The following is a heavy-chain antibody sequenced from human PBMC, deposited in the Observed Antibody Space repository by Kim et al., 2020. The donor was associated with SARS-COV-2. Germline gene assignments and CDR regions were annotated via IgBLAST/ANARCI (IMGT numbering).Heavy chain of an antibody. CDR3: ARDMREVTYYDFWSGYHYADAFDI. Sequence: ASVKVSCKASGYTFTSYYMHWVRQAPGQGLEWMGIINPSGGSTSYAQKFQGRVTMTRDTSTSTVYMELSSLRSEDTAVYYCARDMREVTYYDFWSGYHYADAFDIWGQGTMVTVSS. CDR2: INPSGGST. D-gene: IGHD3-3*01. J-gene: IGHJ3*02. CDR1: GYTFTSYY. V-gene: IGHV1-46*01.